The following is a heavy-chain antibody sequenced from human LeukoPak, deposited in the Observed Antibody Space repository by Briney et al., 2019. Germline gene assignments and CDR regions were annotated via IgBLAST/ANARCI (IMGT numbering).Heavy chain of an antibody. J-gene: IGHJ5*02. CDR1: GGSISSSSYY. D-gene: IGHD1-7*01. Sequence: PSETLSLTCTVSGGSISSSSYYWGWIRQPPGKGLEWIGSIYYSGSTYYNPSLKSRVTMSVDTSKNQFSLELSSVTAADTAVYYCARGTTRLYNWFDPWGQGTLVTVSS. CDR2: IYYSGST. V-gene: IGHV4-39*07. CDR3: ARGTTRLYNWFDP.